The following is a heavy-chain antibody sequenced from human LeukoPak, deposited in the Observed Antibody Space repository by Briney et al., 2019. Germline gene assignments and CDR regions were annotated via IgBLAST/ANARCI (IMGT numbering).Heavy chain of an antibody. CDR3: AKEKGKIAAAGTSSFDY. Sequence: GGSLRLSCAASGFTFSSYGMSWVRQAPGEGLEWVSAISGSGGSTYYADSVKGRFTISRDNSKNTLYLQMNSLRAEDTAVYYCAKEKGKIAAAGTSSFDYWAREPWSPSPQ. CDR1: GFTFSSYG. J-gene: IGHJ4*02. CDR2: ISGSGGST. D-gene: IGHD6-13*01. V-gene: IGHV3-23*01.